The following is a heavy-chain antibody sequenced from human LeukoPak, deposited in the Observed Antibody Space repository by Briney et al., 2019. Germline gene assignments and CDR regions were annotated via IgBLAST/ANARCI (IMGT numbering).Heavy chain of an antibody. CDR1: GFTFSSYE. V-gene: IGHV3-48*03. CDR3: ASGYSSSWRVFYFDY. CDR2: ISSSGSTI. D-gene: IGHD6-13*01. J-gene: IGHJ4*02. Sequence: PGGSLRLSCAASGFTFSSYEMNWVRQAPGKGLEWVSYISSSGSTIYYADSVRGRFTISRDNAKNSLYLQMNSLRAEDTAVYYCASGYSSSWRVFYFDYWGQGTLVTVSS.